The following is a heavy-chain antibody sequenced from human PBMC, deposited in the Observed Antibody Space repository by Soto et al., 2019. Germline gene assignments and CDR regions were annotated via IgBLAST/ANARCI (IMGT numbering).Heavy chain of an antibody. V-gene: IGHV4-30-4*01. D-gene: IGHD4-17*01. Sequence: QVQLQESGPGLVKPSQTLSLTCTVSGGSISGGVYYWSWSRQPPGKILEWIGYIFDSGSTYYNPCLKKRVTISGGTAKHKFSLRLSYVTAADTAVYYCAREIIPMTTDWYFDLWGRGTLVTVSS. CDR1: GGSISGGVYY. J-gene: IGHJ2*01. CDR3: AREIIPMTTDWYFDL. CDR2: IFDSGST.